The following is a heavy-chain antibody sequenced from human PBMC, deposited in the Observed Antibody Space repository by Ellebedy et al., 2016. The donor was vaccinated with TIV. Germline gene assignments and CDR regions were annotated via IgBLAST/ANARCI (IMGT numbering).Heavy chain of an antibody. CDR3: ARRMEWLQYFEL. J-gene: IGHJ5*02. CDR1: DSSLGSSSFR. Sequence: GSLRLSXSASDSSLGSSSFRWAWLRQPQGKGLEWIGNFYYSGSTVYNPSLKSRATILLDTTNRHLSLNLNAATAADTAVYYCARRMEWLQYFELWGQGILVTAAS. V-gene: IGHV4-39*02. D-gene: IGHD5-12*01. CDR2: FYYSGST.